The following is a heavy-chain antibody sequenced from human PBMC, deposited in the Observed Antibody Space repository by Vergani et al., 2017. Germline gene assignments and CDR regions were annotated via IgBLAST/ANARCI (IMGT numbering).Heavy chain of an antibody. V-gene: IGHV3-74*03. D-gene: IGHD3-9*01. CDR3: ARARXIETCYMSNWLDS. Sequence: DVHLAESGGGFFQPGGSLRLSCSASGFSFNSYWMNWVRQVPGKGLLWVSRIKSDGSITAYADSVKGRFTISRDNAQNTLYLQMNSLRVEDTGVYYCARARXIETCYMSNWLDSWGQGTLVTVSS. CDR1: GFSFNSYW. CDR2: IKSDGSIT. J-gene: IGHJ5*01.